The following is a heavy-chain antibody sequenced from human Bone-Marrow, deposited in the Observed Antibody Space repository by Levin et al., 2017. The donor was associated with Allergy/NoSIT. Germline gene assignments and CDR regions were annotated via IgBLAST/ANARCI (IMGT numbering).Heavy chain of an antibody. J-gene: IGHJ4*02. CDR2: IRSKAYGGTT. CDR3: TRDGVRYFDWLLFDFDY. D-gene: IGHD3-9*01. CDR1: GFTFGDYA. Sequence: PGGSLRLSCTASGFTFGDYAMSWFRQAPGKGLEWVGFIRSKAYGGTTEYAASVKGRFTISRDDSKSIAYLQMNSLKTEDTAVYYCTRDGVRYFDWLLFDFDYWGQGTLVTVSS. V-gene: IGHV3-49*03.